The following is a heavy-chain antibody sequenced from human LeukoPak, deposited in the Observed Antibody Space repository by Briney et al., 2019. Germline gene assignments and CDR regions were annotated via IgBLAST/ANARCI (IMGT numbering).Heavy chain of an antibody. CDR1: GYSSTNYG. Sequence: ASVKVSCKASGYSSTNYGISWVRQAPGQGLEWMGWINPNSSVTNYAQKFQGRVTMTRDTSISTAYMELSRLRSDDTAVYYCARDRDPSSPYDAFDIWGQGTMVTVSS. J-gene: IGHJ3*02. D-gene: IGHD3-10*01. CDR2: INPNSSVT. CDR3: ARDRDPSSPYDAFDI. V-gene: IGHV1-2*02.